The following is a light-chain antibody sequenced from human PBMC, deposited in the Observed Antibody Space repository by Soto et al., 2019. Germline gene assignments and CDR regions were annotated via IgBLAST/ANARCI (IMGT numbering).Light chain of an antibody. CDR3: QQFNSYPLT. CDR1: QGISSA. J-gene: IGKJ4*01. CDR2: DAS. Sequence: AIQLTQSPSSLSASVGDRVTITCRASQGISSALAWYQQKPGKAPKLLIYDASSLGSGVPSRFTGDGSGTDFALTIIGLQPEDLATYYCQQFNSYPLTFGGG. V-gene: IGKV1-13*02.